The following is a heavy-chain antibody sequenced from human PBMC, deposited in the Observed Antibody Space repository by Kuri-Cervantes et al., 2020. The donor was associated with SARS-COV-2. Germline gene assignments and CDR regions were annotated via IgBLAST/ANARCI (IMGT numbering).Heavy chain of an antibody. Sequence: GESLKISCAASGFTFSSYWMSWVRQAPGKGLEWVANIKQDGSEKYYVDSVKGRFTVSRDNAKNSLYLQMNSLRAEDTAVYYCARDTSSSWVLDYGMDVWGQGTTVTVSS. CDR2: IKQDGSEK. D-gene: IGHD6-13*01. CDR3: ARDTSSSWVLDYGMDV. CDR1: GFTFSSYW. J-gene: IGHJ6*02. V-gene: IGHV3-7*01.